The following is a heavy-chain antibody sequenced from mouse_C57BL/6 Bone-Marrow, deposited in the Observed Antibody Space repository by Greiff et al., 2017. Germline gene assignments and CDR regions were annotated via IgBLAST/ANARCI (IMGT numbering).Heavy chain of an antibody. D-gene: IGHD2-12*01. CDR1: GYTFTDYY. V-gene: IGHV1-76*01. Sequence: QVQLKQSGAELVRPGASVKLSCKASGYTFTDYYINWVKQRPGQGLEWIARIYPGSGNTYYNEKFKGKATLTAEKSSSTAYMQLSSLTSEDSAVYFCARNYKGGYFDYWGQGTTLTVSS. CDR2: IYPGSGNT. J-gene: IGHJ2*01. CDR3: ARNYKGGYFDY.